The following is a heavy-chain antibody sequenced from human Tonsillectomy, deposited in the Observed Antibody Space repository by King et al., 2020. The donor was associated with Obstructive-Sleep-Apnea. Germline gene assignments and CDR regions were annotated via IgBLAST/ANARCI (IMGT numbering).Heavy chain of an antibody. CDR1: VGSFSGFY. CDR2: IHHNVRL. Sequence: VQLQQWGAGLLKPSANLSLTFGVYVGSFSGFYCSGILPAPGRGFEWMGEIHHNVRLNCNPSLESRVTISVDTAKNQFSLKLSSVTAADTAVYYCARRTPVTMVRGVRIDYWGQGTLVTVSS. D-gene: IGHD3-10*01. J-gene: IGHJ4*02. CDR3: ARRTPVTMVRGVRIDY. V-gene: IGHV4-34*01.